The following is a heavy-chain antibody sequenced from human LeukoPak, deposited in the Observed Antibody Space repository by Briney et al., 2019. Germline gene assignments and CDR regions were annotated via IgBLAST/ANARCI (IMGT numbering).Heavy chain of an antibody. CDR3: ARSPIYPDAFDI. D-gene: IGHD2/OR15-2a*01. Sequence: SSETLSLTCTVSGDSISSYYWSWIRQPAGKGLEWIGRIYTSGSTNYNPSLKSRVTVSVDTSKNQFSLKLSSVTAADTAVYYCARSPIYPDAFDIWGQGTMVTVSS. CDR2: IYTSGST. J-gene: IGHJ3*02. V-gene: IGHV4-4*07. CDR1: GDSISSYY.